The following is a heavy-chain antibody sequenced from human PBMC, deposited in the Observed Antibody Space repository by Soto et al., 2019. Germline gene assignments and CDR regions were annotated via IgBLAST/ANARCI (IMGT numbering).Heavy chain of an antibody. J-gene: IGHJ4*02. D-gene: IGHD1-1*01. CDR3: GRGGVGGTTLDFFDF. Sequence: SQTLSLTCAISGDSVSRNSAAWDWIRQSPSRGLEWLGRTYCRSKWYDDYAESLKSRISINPDTSKNQFSLQVNSVTPEDTAVYYCGRGGVGGTTLDFFDFWCQGTLVTVSS. CDR1: GDSVSRNSAA. CDR2: TYCRSKWYD. V-gene: IGHV6-1*01.